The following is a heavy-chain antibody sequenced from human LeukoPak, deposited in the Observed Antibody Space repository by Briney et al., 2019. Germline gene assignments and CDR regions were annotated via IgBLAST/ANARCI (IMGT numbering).Heavy chain of an antibody. D-gene: IGHD1-26*01. CDR2: IYYSGST. CDR1: GGSISSYY. J-gene: IGHJ3*02. V-gene: IGHV4-59*08. CDR3: ARLAATGALDI. Sequence: SETLSLTCTVSGGSISSYYWSWIRQPPGKGLEWIGYIYYSGSTNYNPSLKSRVTISVDTSKNQFSLKLSSVTAADTAVYYCARLAATGALDIWGQGTMVTVSS.